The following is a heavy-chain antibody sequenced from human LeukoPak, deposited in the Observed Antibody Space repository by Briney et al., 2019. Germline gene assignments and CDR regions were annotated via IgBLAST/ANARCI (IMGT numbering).Heavy chain of an antibody. D-gene: IGHD1-20*01. CDR1: GYSISSGHF. CDR2: IFHSGST. V-gene: IGHV4-38-2*02. CDR3: ARVRYNWNRDFDY. J-gene: IGHJ4*02. Sequence: SETLSLTCTVSGYSISSGHFWGWIRQPPGKGLEWIGSIFHSGSTYYNPSLESRVTFSVDTSKNQFSLRLTSVTAADTALYYCARVRYNWNRDFDYWGQGTLVTVSS.